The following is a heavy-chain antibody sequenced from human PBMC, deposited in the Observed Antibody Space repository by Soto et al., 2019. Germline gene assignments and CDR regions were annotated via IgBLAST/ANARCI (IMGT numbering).Heavy chain of an antibody. CDR1: GGTFSSYA. Sequence: SVKVSCKASGGTFSSYAISWVRQAPGQGFEWMGGIIPIFGTANYAQKFQGRVTITADESTSTAYMELSSLRSEDTAVYYCARGLYYDSSGHFDYWGQGTLVTVSS. D-gene: IGHD3-22*01. V-gene: IGHV1-69*13. CDR3: ARGLYYDSSGHFDY. CDR2: IIPIFGTA. J-gene: IGHJ4*02.